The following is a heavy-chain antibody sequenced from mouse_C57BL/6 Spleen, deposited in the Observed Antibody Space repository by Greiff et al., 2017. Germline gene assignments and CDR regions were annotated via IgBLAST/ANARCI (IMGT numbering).Heavy chain of an antibody. V-gene: IGHV7-3*01. J-gene: IGHJ3*01. CDR2: IRNKANGYTT. CDR3: ARSQTGSAWFAY. CDR1: GFTFTDYY. D-gene: IGHD4-1*01. Sequence: EVKLVESGGGLVQPGGSLSLSCAASGFTFTDYYMSWVRQPPGKALEWLGFIRNKANGYTTEYSASVKGRFTISRDNSQSILYHQMNALRAEDSATYYCARSQTGSAWFAYWGQGTLVTVSA.